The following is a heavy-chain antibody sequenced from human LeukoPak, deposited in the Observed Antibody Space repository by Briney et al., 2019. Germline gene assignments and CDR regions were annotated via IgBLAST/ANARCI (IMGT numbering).Heavy chain of an antibody. Sequence: RGSLRLSCAASGFTLNSYAMHWVRQAPGKGLEWVAVISYGGSNQYYADSVTGRFTISRDNSKNTLYLQMNSLRAEDTAVYFCARGQLWLQYFEYWGQGTLVTVSS. J-gene: IGHJ4*02. CDR3: ARGQLWLQYFEY. CDR1: GFTLNSYA. CDR2: ISYGGSNQ. V-gene: IGHV3-30-3*01. D-gene: IGHD5-18*01.